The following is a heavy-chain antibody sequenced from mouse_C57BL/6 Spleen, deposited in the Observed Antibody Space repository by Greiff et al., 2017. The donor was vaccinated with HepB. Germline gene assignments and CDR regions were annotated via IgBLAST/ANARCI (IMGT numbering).Heavy chain of an antibody. CDR2: FYPGSGSI. J-gene: IGHJ2*01. V-gene: IGHV1-62-2*01. CDR3: ARHEERRHYYGSSYFDY. Sequence: VQLQQSGAELVKPGASVKLSCKASGYTFTEYTIHWVKQRSGQGLEWIGWFYPGSGSIKYNEKFKDKATLTADKSSSTVYMELSRLTSEDSAVYVCARHEERRHYYGSSYFDYWGQGTTLTVSS. D-gene: IGHD1-1*01. CDR1: GYTFTEYT.